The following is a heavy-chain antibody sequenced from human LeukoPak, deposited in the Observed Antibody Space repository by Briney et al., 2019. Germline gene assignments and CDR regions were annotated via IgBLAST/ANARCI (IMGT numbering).Heavy chain of an antibody. J-gene: IGHJ4*02. CDR3: AGDPIGSRWPYYFDY. Sequence: ASVKVSCKASGYTFTTYALHWVRQAPGQRLEWMGWINAGNGNTKYSQKLQARVTVTRDTSASTAYMELSSLRSEDTAVYYCAGDPIGSRWPYYFDYWGQGTLVTVSS. CDR1: GYTFTTYA. CDR2: INAGNGNT. V-gene: IGHV1-3*01. D-gene: IGHD6-13*01.